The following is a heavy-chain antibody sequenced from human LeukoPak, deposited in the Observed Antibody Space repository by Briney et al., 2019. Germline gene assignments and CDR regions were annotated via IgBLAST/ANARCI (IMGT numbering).Heavy chain of an antibody. V-gene: IGHV3-72*01. CDR1: GFTFSDHC. Sequence: GSQRLSCAASGFTFSDHCMGWVRQAPGKGLEWVGRSRNKAYSYTTEDAASVSGRFTISRDDSKNLLYLQMNSLKTEDTAVYYCARDPYYYDSSAGDYWGQGTLVTVSS. CDR3: ARDPYYYDSSAGDY. CDR2: SRNKAYSYTT. D-gene: IGHD3-22*01. J-gene: IGHJ4*02.